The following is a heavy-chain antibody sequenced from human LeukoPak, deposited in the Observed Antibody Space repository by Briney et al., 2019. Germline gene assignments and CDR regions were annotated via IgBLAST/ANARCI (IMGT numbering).Heavy chain of an antibody. CDR3: VSQRGASGTFTHFDP. V-gene: IGHV5-51*01. CDR1: GYSFTTYW. J-gene: IGHJ5*02. CDR2: IYPDDSDT. D-gene: IGHD3-10*01. Sequence: GESLKISCKTSGYSFTTYWIGWVRQMPGTGLEWVGAIYPDDSDTRYSPSFQGQVVISADRSIRTAYLQWNTLKTSDTARNNCVSQRGASGTFTHFDPWAQGTLVTVSS.